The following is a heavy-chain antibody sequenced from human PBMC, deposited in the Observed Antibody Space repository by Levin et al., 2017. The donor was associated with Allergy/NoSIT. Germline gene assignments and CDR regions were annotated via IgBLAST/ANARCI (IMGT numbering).Heavy chain of an antibody. CDR1: GGSISSYY. J-gene: IGHJ4*02. CDR2: IYYSGST. Sequence: GSLRLSCTVSGGSISSYYWSWIRQPPGKGLEWIGYIYYSGSTNYNPSLKSRVTISVDTSKNQFSLKLSSVTAADTAVYYCARDGRGDWYFDYWGQGTLVTVSS. V-gene: IGHV4-59*01. CDR3: ARDGRGDWYFDY. D-gene: IGHD1-26*01.